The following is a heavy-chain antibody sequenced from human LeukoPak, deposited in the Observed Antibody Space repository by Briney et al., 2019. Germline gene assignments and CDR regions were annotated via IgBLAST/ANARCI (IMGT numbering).Heavy chain of an antibody. V-gene: IGHV3-21*01. D-gene: IGHD1-26*01. CDR2: ISGTSGYI. Sequence: GGSLRLSCAASGFTFSAYSMNWVRQAPGKGLEWVSSISGTSGYIFYADSVKGRFTISRDNAKNSLFLQMNSLRAEDTAVYYCARGLPLESASYTCYWGQGTLVTVSS. CDR3: ARGLPLESASYTCY. J-gene: IGHJ4*02. CDR1: GFTFSAYS.